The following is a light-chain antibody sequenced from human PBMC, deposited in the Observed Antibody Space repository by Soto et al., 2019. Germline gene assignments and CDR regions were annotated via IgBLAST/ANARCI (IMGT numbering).Light chain of an antibody. J-gene: IGLJ3*02. Sequence: QSVLTQPASVSGSPGQSIAISCTGTSSDVGGYNYVSWYQQHPGKAPKLMIYDVSVRPSGISTRFSGSKSGNTASLTISGLQADDEADYYCTSYTSQSTVVFGGGTKPPS. CDR2: DVS. V-gene: IGLV2-14*01. CDR1: SSDVGGYNY. CDR3: TSYTSQSTVV.